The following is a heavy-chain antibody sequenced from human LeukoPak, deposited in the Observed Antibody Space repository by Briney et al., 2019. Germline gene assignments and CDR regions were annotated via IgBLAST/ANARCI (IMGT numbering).Heavy chain of an antibody. D-gene: IGHD2-2*01. CDR1: GFTFSSYS. J-gene: IGHJ4*02. Sequence: PGGSLRLSCAASGFTFSSYSMNWVRQAPGKGLEWVSYISSSSSTIYYADSVKGRFTISRDNAKNSLYLQMNSLRAEDTAVYYCARDSRYCSRNSCSRGPFDYWGQGTLVTVSS. CDR3: ARDSRYCSRNSCSRGPFDY. CDR2: ISSSSSTI. V-gene: IGHV3-48*01.